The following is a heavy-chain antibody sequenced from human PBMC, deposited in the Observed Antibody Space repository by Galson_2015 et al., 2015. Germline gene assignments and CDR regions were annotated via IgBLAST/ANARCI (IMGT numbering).Heavy chain of an antibody. CDR1: GYTFTSYD. J-gene: IGHJ5*02. CDR3: ARDNWNYVNWFDP. CDR2: MNPNSGNT. Sequence: SVKVSCKASGYTFTSYDINWVRQATGQGLEWMGWMNPNSGNTGYAQKFQGRVTMTRNTSISTAYMELSSLRSEDTAVHYCARDNWNYVNWFDPWGQGTLVTVSS. V-gene: IGHV1-8*01. D-gene: IGHD1-7*01.